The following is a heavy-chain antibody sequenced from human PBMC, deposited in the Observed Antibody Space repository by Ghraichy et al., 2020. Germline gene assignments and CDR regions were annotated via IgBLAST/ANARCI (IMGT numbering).Heavy chain of an antibody. CDR2: ISSSSSYI. D-gene: IGHD6-13*01. CDR1: GFTFSSYS. Sequence: GGSLRLSCAASGFTFSSYSMNWVRQAPGKGLEWVSSISSSSSYIYYADSVKGRFTISRDNAKNSLYLQMNSLRAEDTAVYYCASGASSSSWYEYYYYGMDVCGQGTTLTV. J-gene: IGHJ6*02. CDR3: ASGASSSSWYEYYYYGMDV. V-gene: IGHV3-21*01.